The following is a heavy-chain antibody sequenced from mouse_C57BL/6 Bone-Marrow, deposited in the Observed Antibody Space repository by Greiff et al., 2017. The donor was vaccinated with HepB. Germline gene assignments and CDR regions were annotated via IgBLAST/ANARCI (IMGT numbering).Heavy chain of an antibody. D-gene: IGHD1-2*01. CDR3: ARGGITTAMDY. CDR1: GYTFTDYY. V-gene: IGHV1-19*01. CDR2: INPYNGGT. J-gene: IGHJ4*01. Sequence: VQLKQSGPVLVKPGASVKMSCKASGYTFTDYYMNWVKQSHGKSLEWIGVINPYNGGTSYNQKFKGKATLTVDKSSSTAYMELNSLTSEDSAVYYCARGGITTAMDYWGQGTSVTVSS.